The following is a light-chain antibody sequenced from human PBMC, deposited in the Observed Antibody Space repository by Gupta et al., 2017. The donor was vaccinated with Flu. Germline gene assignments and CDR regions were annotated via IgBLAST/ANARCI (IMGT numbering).Light chain of an antibody. Sequence: ERATLSCRASQSISSSYLAWYQQKPGQAPRLLIYAASSRATGIPDRFSGSGSGTDFTLTISRLEPEDFAVYYCQQYGSFRFTFGPGTKVDIK. CDR1: QSISSSY. CDR3: QQYGSFRFT. CDR2: AAS. J-gene: IGKJ3*01. V-gene: IGKV3-20*01.